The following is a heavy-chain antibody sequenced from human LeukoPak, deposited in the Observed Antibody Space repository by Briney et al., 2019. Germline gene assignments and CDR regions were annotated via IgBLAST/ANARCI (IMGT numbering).Heavy chain of an antibody. J-gene: IGHJ4*02. Sequence: SETLSLTCTVSGGSISSGSYYWSWIRQPAGKGLEWIGRFYTSGSTNYNPSLKSRVTISVDTSKNQFSLKLSSVTAADTAVYYCARGRDGYNFLNRGEYYYFDYWGQGTLVTVSS. D-gene: IGHD5-24*01. CDR1: GGSISSGSYY. CDR2: FYTSGST. V-gene: IGHV4-61*02. CDR3: ARGRDGYNFLNRGEYYYFDY.